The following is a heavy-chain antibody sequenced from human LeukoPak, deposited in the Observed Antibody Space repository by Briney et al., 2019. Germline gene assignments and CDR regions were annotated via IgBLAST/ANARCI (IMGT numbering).Heavy chain of an antibody. D-gene: IGHD2-15*01. CDR2: ISGYNGNT. CDR3: ARGPGWPRLNSFDF. CDR1: RYTYTNYG. V-gene: IGHV1-18*01. Sequence: GASVKVSCKASRYTYTNYGISWVRQAPGQGLEWMGWISGYNGNTNFAQKFQGRVTMITDTSTTTAYMEVRSLRSDDTAVYYCARGPGWPRLNSFDFWGQGTLVTVSS. J-gene: IGHJ4*02.